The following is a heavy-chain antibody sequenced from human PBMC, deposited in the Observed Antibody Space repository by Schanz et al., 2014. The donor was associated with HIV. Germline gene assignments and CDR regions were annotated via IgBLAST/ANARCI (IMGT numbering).Heavy chain of an antibody. CDR2: THYRGST. CDR1: GDSISSSY. Sequence: QLQLQESGPGLVKPSETLSLTCTVSGDSISSSYWIWIRQPPGKGLEWIGYTHYRGSTNYNPSLKSRGSTSVDTSKNQFSLKLSSVTAADTAVYYCARGQFGELFYGMDVWGRGTTVIVSS. D-gene: IGHD3-10*01. J-gene: IGHJ6*02. V-gene: IGHV4-59*01. CDR3: ARGQFGELFYGMDV.